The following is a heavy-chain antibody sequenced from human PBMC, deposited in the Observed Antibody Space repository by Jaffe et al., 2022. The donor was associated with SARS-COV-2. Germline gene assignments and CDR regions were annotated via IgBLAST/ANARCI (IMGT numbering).Heavy chain of an antibody. CDR2: IYHSGST. V-gene: IGHV4-30-2*01. D-gene: IGHD3-9*01. Sequence: QLQLQESGSGLVKPSQTLSLTCAVSGGSISSGGYSWSWIRQPPGKGLEWIGYIYHSGSTYYNPSLKSRVTISVDRSKNQFSLKLSSVTAADTAVYYCARAGGVYDIFSPIPTDWGQGTLVTVSS. J-gene: IGHJ4*02. CDR3: ARAGGVYDIFSPIPTD. CDR1: GGSISSGGYS.